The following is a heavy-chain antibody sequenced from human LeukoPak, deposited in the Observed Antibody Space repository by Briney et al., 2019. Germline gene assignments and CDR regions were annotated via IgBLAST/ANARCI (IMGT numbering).Heavy chain of an antibody. CDR2: IRSKAYGGTT. V-gene: IGHV3-49*04. Sequence: GGSLRLSCTASGFTFGDYAMSWVRQAPGKGLEWVGFIRSKAYGGTTEYAASVKGRFTSSRDDSKSIAYLQMNSLKTEDTAVYYCTRIHYNWFDPCGQGTLVTVSS. CDR1: GFTFGDYA. CDR3: TRIHYNWFDP. J-gene: IGHJ5*02.